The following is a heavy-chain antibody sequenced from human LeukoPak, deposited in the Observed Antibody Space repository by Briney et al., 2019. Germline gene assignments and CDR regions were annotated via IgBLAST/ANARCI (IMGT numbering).Heavy chain of an antibody. CDR3: ARNGRYSFDF. CDR2: IKSDGSER. CDR1: GFTFSGYW. V-gene: IGHV3-7*04. D-gene: IGHD2-15*01. Sequence: PGGSLRLSCAASGFTFSGYWMSWVRQAPGKGLEWVALIKSDGSERYYVDSVKGRFTISRDNAKNSLYLPMNSLRAEDTAVYYCARNGRYSFDFWGQGTMVTGPS. J-gene: IGHJ3*01.